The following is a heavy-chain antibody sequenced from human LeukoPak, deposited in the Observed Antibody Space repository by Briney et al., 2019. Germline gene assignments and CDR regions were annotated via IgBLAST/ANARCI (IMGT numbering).Heavy chain of an antibody. CDR1: GGSISSSSYY. CDR2: IYYSGST. D-gene: IGHD3-9*01. V-gene: IGHV4-39*07. Sequence: PSETLSLTCTVSGGSISSSSYYWGWIRQPPGKGLEWIGSIYYSGSTYYNPSLKSRVTISVDTSKNQFSLKLSSVTAADTAVYYCARDRDILTSNWFDPWGQGTLVTVSS. CDR3: ARDRDILTSNWFDP. J-gene: IGHJ5*02.